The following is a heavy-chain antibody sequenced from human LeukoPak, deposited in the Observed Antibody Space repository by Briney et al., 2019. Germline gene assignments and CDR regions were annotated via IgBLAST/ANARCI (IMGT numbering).Heavy chain of an antibody. V-gene: IGHV4-59*08. Sequence: SETLSLTCTVSGGSISSYYWSWIRQPPGKGLEWIGYIYYSGSTNYNPSLKSRVTISVDTSKNQFSLKLSSVTAADTAVYYCARHNARTARFDYWGQGTLVTVSS. CDR2: IYYSGST. CDR3: ARHNARTARFDY. J-gene: IGHJ4*02. D-gene: IGHD1-14*01. CDR1: GGSISSYY.